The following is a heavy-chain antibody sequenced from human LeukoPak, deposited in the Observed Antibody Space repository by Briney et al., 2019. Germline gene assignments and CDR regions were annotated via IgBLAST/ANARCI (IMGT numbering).Heavy chain of an antibody. J-gene: IGHJ4*02. CDR1: GGSISSYY. D-gene: IGHD1-7*01. CDR2: IYYSGST. Sequence: PSETLSLTCTVSGGSISSYYWSWIRQPPGKGLEWIVYIYYSGSTNYNPSLKSRVTISVDTSKNQFSLKLSSVTAADTAVYYCARGGVVEPGLLFDYWGQGTLVTVSS. V-gene: IGHV4-59*08. CDR3: ARGGVVEPGLLFDY.